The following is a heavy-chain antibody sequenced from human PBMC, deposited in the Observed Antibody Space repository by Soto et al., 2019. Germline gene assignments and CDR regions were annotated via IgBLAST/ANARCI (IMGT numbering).Heavy chain of an antibody. J-gene: IGHJ4*02. Sequence: GESLKISCKGSGYSFTSYWISWVRQMPGKGLEWMGRIDPSDSYTNYSPSFQGHVTISADKSISTAYLQWSSLKASDTAVYYCAKSTTLFAIMVRGVIISGDFDYWGQGTLVTVSS. CDR3: AKSTTLFAIMVRGVIISGDFDY. V-gene: IGHV5-10-1*01. CDR2: IDPSDSYT. CDR1: GYSFTSYW. D-gene: IGHD3-10*01.